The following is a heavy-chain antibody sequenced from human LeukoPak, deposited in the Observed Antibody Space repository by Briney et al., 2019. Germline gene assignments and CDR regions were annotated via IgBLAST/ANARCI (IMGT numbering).Heavy chain of an antibody. CDR2: ISGSVSNT. CDR3: ARAGAMVTMEALSY. CDR1: GFTFSTYA. D-gene: IGHD5-18*01. Sequence: PGESLRLSCAASGFTFSTYAMSWVRQAPGKGLEWVSVISGSVSNTYSADSVKGRFTISRDNAKNSLYLQMNSLRAEDTAVYYCARAGAMVTMEALSYWGQGTLVTVSS. V-gene: IGHV3-23*01. J-gene: IGHJ4*02.